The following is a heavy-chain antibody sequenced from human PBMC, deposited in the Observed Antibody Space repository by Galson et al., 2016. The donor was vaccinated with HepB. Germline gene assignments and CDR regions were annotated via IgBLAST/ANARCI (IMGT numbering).Heavy chain of an antibody. Sequence: SLRLSCATSGFIFSEYRMNWVRQAPGKGLEWLSSLSKSGASNYYAPPVKGRFTISRDNDKSALYLQIDHLGADDTAVYHCVRRAVRGSGDIDYYGMDLWGQGTTVTV. CDR2: LSKSGASN. D-gene: IGHD3-10*01. CDR3: VRRAVRGSGDIDYYGMDL. CDR1: GFIFSEYR. J-gene: IGHJ6*02. V-gene: IGHV3-21*06.